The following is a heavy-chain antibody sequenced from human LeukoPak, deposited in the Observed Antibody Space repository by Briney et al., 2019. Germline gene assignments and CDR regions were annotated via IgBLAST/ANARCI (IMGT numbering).Heavy chain of an antibody. CDR2: IKPDGSET. CDR3: AGDGGELWPLDE. CDR1: GFPFKGYW. V-gene: IGHV3-7*01. D-gene: IGHD3-10*01. J-gene: IGHJ4*02. Sequence: VGSLRLSCVASGFPFKGYWMTWVRQSPGKGLDWVANIKPDGSETNYLDSVKGRFTISRDNARDSLFLEMNNLRVDDTAVYYCAGDGGELWPLDEWGQGILVTVSS.